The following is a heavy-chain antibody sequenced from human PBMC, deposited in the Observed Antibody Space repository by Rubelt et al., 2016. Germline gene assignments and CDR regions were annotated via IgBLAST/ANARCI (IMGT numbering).Heavy chain of an antibody. Sequence: QVQLVQSGAEVKKPGASVKVSCKASGYTFTSYGISWVRQAPGHGLEWLGWISAYNGNTNYAQKLQGRGTRTTDTFTSTAYMELRSLRSDDTAVYYCARVEYYYDSSGYSDYWGQGTLVTVSS. J-gene: IGHJ4*02. CDR3: ARVEYYYDSSGYSDY. CDR2: ISAYNGNT. D-gene: IGHD3-22*01. V-gene: IGHV1-18*01. CDR1: GYTFTSYG.